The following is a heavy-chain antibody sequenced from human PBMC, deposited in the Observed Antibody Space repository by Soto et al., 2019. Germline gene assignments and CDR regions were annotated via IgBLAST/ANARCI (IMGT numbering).Heavy chain of an antibody. CDR3: ASSVLYNDVWVGNF. CDR2: ITSSSRTI. V-gene: IGHV3-48*02. J-gene: IGHJ4*02. D-gene: IGHD3-3*01. CDR1: GFTFSDYT. Sequence: EVQLVESGGGLVQPGGSLRLYCAASGFTFSDYTMNWVRQAPGKGLEWLSCITSSSRTIYYADSVKGRFTISRDNARNSLYLQMNSLGDEDTAVYYCASSVLYNDVWVGNFWGQGTLVTVSS.